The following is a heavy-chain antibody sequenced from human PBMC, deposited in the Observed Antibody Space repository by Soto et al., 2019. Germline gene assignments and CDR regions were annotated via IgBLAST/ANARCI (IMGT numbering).Heavy chain of an antibody. J-gene: IGHJ6*02. CDR2: ISAYNGNT. D-gene: IGHD3-22*01. V-gene: IGHV1-18*01. CDR3: ARTNYYDSSGYYPYYYYGMDV. Sequence: ASVKVSCKASGYTFTSYGICWVRQAPGQGLEWMGWISAYNGNTNYAQKLQGRVTMTTDTSTSTAYMELRSLRSDDTAVYYCARTNYYDSSGYYPYYYYGMDVWGQGTTVTVSS. CDR1: GYTFTSYG.